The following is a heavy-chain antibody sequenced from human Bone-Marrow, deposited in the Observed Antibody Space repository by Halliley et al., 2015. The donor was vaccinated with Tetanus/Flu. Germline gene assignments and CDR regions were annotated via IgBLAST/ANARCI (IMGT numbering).Heavy chain of an antibody. CDR2: ISASNGNT. J-gene: IGHJ4*02. Sequence: QLVQSGAEVKTPGASLKVSCKSSGYSFTSYGITWVRQAPGQGLEWVGWISASNGNTNYAQNLQGRVSMTTDTSTNTAFMELRSLRSDDTAVYYCARGGQGWLQFGYFAHWGQGTLVTVAP. V-gene: IGHV1-18*01. CDR3: ARGGQGWLQFGYFAH. CDR1: GYSFTSYG. D-gene: IGHD5-12*01.